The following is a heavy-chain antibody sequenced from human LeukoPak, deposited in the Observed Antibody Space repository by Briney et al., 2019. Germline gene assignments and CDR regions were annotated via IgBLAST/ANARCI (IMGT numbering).Heavy chain of an antibody. D-gene: IGHD2-2*02. CDR1: GSSFSGSA. J-gene: IGHJ4*02. CDR2: IRSKANSYAT. V-gene: IGHV3-73*01. Sequence: GGSLRLSCATSGSSFSGSAMHWVRQASGKGLEWVGRIRSKANSYATAYAASVKGRFTISRDDSKNTAYLQMNSLKTEDTAVYYCTSREEYCGSTSFFTNFDYWGQGTLVIVSS. CDR3: TSREEYCGSTSFFTNFDY.